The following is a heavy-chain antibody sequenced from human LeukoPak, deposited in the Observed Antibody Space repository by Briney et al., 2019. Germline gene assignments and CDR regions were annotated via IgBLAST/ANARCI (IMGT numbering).Heavy chain of an antibody. CDR3: ARDAPGSYYDSSGYYPDY. V-gene: IGHV1-46*01. CDR1: GGTFSSYA. Sequence: ASVKVSCKASGGTFSSYAISWVRQAPGQGLEWMGIINPSGGSTSYAQKFQGRVTVTRDTSTSTVYMELSSLRSEDTAVYYCARDAPGSYYDSSGYYPDYWGQGTLVTVSS. D-gene: IGHD3-22*01. CDR2: INPSGGST. J-gene: IGHJ4*02.